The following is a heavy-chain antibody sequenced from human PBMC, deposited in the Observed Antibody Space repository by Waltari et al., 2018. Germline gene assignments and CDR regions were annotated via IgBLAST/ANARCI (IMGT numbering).Heavy chain of an antibody. Sequence: EVQLVQSGAEVKKPGATVKISCKVSGYTFTDYYMHWVKQAPGKGLEWMGLVDPEDGETIYAGKFQGRVTMTRDTSISTAYMELSRLRSDDTAVYYCARGPVLVPGWDYWGQGTLVTVSS. CDR2: VDPEDGET. CDR1: GYTFTDYY. V-gene: IGHV1-69-2*01. CDR3: ARGPVLVPGWDY. J-gene: IGHJ4*02. D-gene: IGHD3-3*01.